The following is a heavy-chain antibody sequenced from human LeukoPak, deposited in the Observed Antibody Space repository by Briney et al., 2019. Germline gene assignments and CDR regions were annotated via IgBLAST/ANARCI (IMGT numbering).Heavy chain of an antibody. D-gene: IGHD3-16*01. CDR1: GFTFSSYG. Sequence: GGSLRLSCAASGFTFSSYGMHWVRQAPGKGLEWVAVIWYDGSNKYYADSVKGRFTISRDNSKKTVYLQMNSLRVEDTAVYYCANGGGGFWGQGTLVTVSS. J-gene: IGHJ4*02. CDR2: IWYDGSNK. CDR3: ANGGGGF. V-gene: IGHV3-33*03.